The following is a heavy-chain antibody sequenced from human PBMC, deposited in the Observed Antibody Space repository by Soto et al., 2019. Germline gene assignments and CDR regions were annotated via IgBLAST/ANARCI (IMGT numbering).Heavy chain of an antibody. D-gene: IGHD2-15*01. J-gene: IGHJ2*01. CDR1: GYTFMNYA. CDR3: ARCYCSVGSCYTCWYFDL. Sequence: QVPLVQSGAEVKEPGASVKLSCQASGYTFMNYAISWVRQTPGQGLEWMGWISPSTGDTDQAQNFQGRVTMTLDTSTNTANMELMTLRSGFSAVYYCARCYCSVGSCYTCWYFDLWGRGTLVTVSS. CDR2: ISPSTGDT. V-gene: IGHV1-18*01.